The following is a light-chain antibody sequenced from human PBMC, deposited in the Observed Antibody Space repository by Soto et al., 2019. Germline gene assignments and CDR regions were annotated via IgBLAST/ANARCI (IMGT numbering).Light chain of an antibody. Sequence: DFQMTQSPSTLSASVGDRVTITCRASQNIRSRLAWFQQKPGKAPKLLIYDASSLESGVPQRFSGSGSGTEFTLTISSLQPDDFATYYCQQYNSYRTFGQGTKVDIK. CDR3: QQYNSYRT. CDR1: QNIRSR. J-gene: IGKJ1*01. CDR2: DAS. V-gene: IGKV1-5*01.